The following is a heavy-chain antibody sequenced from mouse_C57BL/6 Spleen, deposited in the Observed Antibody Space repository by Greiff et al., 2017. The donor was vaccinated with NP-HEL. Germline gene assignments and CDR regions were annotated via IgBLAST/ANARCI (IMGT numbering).Heavy chain of an antibody. J-gene: IGHJ2*01. V-gene: IGHV5-4*01. CDR1: GFTFSSYA. CDR2: ISDGGSYT. CDR3: ARGRPGLYFDY. Sequence: EVQVVESGGGLVKPGGSLKLSCAASGFTFSSYAMSWVRQTPEKRLEWVATISDGGSYTYYPDNVKGRFTISRDNAKNNLYLQMSHLKSEDTAMYYCARGRPGLYFDYWGQGTTLTVSS. D-gene: IGHD3-3*01.